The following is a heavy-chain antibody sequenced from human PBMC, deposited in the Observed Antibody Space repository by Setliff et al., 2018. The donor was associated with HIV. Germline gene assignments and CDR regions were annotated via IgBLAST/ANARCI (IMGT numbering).Heavy chain of an antibody. CDR3: ARHDGTYCGGDCYLLGYFDL. V-gene: IGHV4-39*01. D-gene: IGHD2-21*02. J-gene: IGHJ2*01. Sequence: PSETLSLTCTVSGGSISTSSYYWGWIRQPPGKGLEWIGSIYHSGSSNYNPSLKSRVSISLDTSKKQVSLKLSSVTAADTAVYYCARHDGTYCGGDCYLLGYFDLWGRGTLVTVS. CDR1: GGSISTSSYY. CDR2: IYHSGSS.